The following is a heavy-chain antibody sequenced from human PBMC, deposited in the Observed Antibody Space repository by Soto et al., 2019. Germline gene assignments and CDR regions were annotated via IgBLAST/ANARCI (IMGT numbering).Heavy chain of an antibody. D-gene: IGHD2-21*02. Sequence: GGSLRLSCAASGFTFTDYYMTWIRQAPGKGLEWVSYISSGGSTIYYADSVKGRFTISRDNAKNSLYLQMNSLRAEDTAVYYCARVLVFYGGFDPWGQGTLVTVSS. CDR2: ISSGGSTI. CDR1: GFTFTDYY. V-gene: IGHV3-11*01. CDR3: ARVLVFYGGFDP. J-gene: IGHJ5*02.